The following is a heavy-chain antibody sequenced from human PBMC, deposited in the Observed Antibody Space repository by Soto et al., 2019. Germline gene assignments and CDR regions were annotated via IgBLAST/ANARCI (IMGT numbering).Heavy chain of an antibody. J-gene: IGHJ6*02. V-gene: IGHV1-18*01. D-gene: IGHD3-10*01. Sequence: ASVKVSCKASGYTFNNYGITWVRQAPGQGLEWLGWISVYNGNKNYAKKVQGRVSMTADTSTSTAHMELRSLQSDDTAVYFCARVAITLIRGLKVDLYSMDVWGQGTTVTVSS. CDR1: GYTFNNYG. CDR2: ISVYNGNK. CDR3: ARVAITLIRGLKVDLYSMDV.